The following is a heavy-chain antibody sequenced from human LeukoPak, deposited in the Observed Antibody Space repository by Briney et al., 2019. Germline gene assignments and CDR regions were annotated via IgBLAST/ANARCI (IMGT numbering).Heavy chain of an antibody. D-gene: IGHD2-15*01. Sequence: PSETLSLTCTVSGGSISSGDYYWSWIRQPPGKGLEWIGYIYYSGSTYYNPSLKSRVTISVDTSKNQFSLKLSSVTAADTAVYYCARDSHYCSGGSCGYWGQGTLVTVSS. J-gene: IGHJ4*02. CDR2: IYYSGST. CDR1: GGSISSGDYY. V-gene: IGHV4-30-4*08. CDR3: ARDSHYCSGGSCGY.